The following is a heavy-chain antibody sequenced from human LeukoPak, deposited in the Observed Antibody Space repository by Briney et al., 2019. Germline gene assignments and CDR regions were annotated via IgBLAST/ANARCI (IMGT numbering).Heavy chain of an antibody. CDR2: ISGRTGGT. CDR3: AKCGNSGCHLIDY. CDR1: GFTFNTNA. D-gene: IGHD5-12*01. Sequence: PGGSLRLSCAASGFTFNTNAMSWVRQAPGKGLEWVSAISGRTGGTYYAASVKGRFTISRDNSKSTLYLQMDSLRAEDTAVYYCAKCGNSGCHLIDYWGQGTLVTVSS. J-gene: IGHJ4*02. V-gene: IGHV3-23*01.